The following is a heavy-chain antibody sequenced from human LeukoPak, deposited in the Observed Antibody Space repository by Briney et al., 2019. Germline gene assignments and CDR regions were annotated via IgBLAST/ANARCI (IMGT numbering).Heavy chain of an antibody. D-gene: IGHD3-10*01. Sequence: ASVKVSCKASGYTFTSYGISWVRQAPGQGLEWMVWISAYNGNTNYAQKLQGRVTMTTDTSTSTAYMELRSLRSDDTAVYYCAREVWFGELSERTLDYWGQGTLVTVSS. CDR3: AREVWFGELSERTLDY. V-gene: IGHV1-18*01. CDR2: ISAYNGNT. CDR1: GYTFTSYG. J-gene: IGHJ4*02.